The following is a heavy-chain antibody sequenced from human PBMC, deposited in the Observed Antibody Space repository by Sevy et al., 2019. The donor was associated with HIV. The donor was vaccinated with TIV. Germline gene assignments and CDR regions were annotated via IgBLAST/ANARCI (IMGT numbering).Heavy chain of an antibody. CDR2: VRYAGSYE. D-gene: IGHD1-26*01. J-gene: IGHJ5*02. V-gene: IGHV3-33*01. CDR3: ARDPSIMGATANWLDP. CDR1: GFTFSSYG. Sequence: GGSLRLSCTASGFTFSSYGMHWVRQAPGKGLEWVAVVRYAGSYELYADSVKGRFTISRDNSKNTLYLQMNRLRAEDTAMSYCARDPSIMGATANWLDPWGQGTLVTSPQ.